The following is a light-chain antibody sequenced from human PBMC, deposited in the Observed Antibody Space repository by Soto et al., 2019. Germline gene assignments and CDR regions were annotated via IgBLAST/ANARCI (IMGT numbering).Light chain of an antibody. Sequence: QSALTQPPSVSGAPGQNITVSCTGSSSNIGGGYDVPWYQQLPGTAPKLLIYGNSNRPSGVPDRFSGSKSGTSASLAITGLQAEDEADYYCKSYDSSLSGWVFGGGTKLTVL. V-gene: IGLV1-40*01. J-gene: IGLJ3*02. CDR3: KSYDSSLSGWV. CDR2: GNS. CDR1: SSNIGGGYD.